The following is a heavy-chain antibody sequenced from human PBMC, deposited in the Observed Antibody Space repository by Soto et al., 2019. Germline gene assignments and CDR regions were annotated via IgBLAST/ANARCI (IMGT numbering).Heavy chain of an antibody. V-gene: IGHV3-7*01. J-gene: IGHJ6*02. CDR3: VRDWSTFWGMDV. Sequence: XGSLRLSCAAAGFTFSTYWMNWVRQAPGKGLEWVANIKQDGSEKYYVDSVKGRFAISRGNAKDSLFLQMNNLRAEDTAVYYCVRDWSTFWGMDVWGQGTTVTVSS. CDR1: GFTFSTYW. CDR2: IKQDGSEK.